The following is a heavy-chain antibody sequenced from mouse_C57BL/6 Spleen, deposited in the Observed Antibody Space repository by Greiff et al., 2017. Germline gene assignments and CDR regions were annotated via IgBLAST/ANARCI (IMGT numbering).Heavy chain of an antibody. CDR2: ISYSGST. J-gene: IGHJ3*01. D-gene: IGHD1-1*01. CDR1: GYSITSAY. V-gene: IGHV3-8*01. Sequence: EVQLQESGPGLAKPSQTLSLTCSVTGYSITSAYWNWIRKFPGNKLEYMGYISYSGSTYYNPSLKSRISITRDTSKNQYYLQLNSVTTEDTATYYCAFTVVEGAWFAYWGQGTLVTVSA. CDR3: AFTVVEGAWFAY.